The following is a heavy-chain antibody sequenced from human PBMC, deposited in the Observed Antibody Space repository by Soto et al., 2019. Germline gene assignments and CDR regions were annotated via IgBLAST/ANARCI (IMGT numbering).Heavy chain of an antibody. Sequence: GGSVRLSCAASVFTFSSYGMHWVRQAPGKGLEWVAVISYDGSNKYYADSVKGRFTISRDNSKNTLYLQMNSLRAEDTAVYYCAKDRERMVAVAGTHGMDVWGQGTTVTVSS. CDR2: ISYDGSNK. CDR3: AKDRERMVAVAGTHGMDV. J-gene: IGHJ6*02. D-gene: IGHD6-19*01. V-gene: IGHV3-30*18. CDR1: VFTFSSYG.